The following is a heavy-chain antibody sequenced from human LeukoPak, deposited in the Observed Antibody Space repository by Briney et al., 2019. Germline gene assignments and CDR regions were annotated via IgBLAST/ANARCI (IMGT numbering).Heavy chain of an antibody. CDR3: ASWLYDDPRGNY. J-gene: IGHJ4*02. Sequence: HPSETLSLTCAVYGGSFSGYYWSWIRQPPGKGLEWIGEINHSGSTNYNPSLKSRVTISVDTSKNQFSLKLSSVTAADTAVYYCASWLYDDPRGNYWGQGTLVTVSS. V-gene: IGHV4-34*01. CDR1: GGSFSGYY. CDR2: INHSGST. D-gene: IGHD3-16*01.